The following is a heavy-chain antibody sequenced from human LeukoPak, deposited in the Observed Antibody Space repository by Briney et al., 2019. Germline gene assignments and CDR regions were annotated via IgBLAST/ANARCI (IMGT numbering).Heavy chain of an antibody. V-gene: IGHV3-11*01. D-gene: IGHD6-13*01. Sequence: GGSLRLSCAASGFIFSDYYMARIRQAPGKGLECVSYISIGATTIYYADSVKGRFTISRDNAKNSLYLQMNSLRAEDTAVYYCARDIEAAGLFLDYWGQGSLVTVSS. CDR2: ISIGATTI. CDR1: GFIFSDYY. J-gene: IGHJ4*02. CDR3: ARDIEAAGLFLDY.